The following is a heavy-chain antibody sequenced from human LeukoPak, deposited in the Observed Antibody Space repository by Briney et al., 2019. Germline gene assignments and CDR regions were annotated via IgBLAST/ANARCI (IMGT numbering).Heavy chain of an antibody. CDR1: GYTFTSYG. CDR3: ARVGYYGLEKDYYMDV. J-gene: IGHJ6*03. D-gene: IGHD3-10*01. CDR2: ISAYNGNT. V-gene: IGHV1-18*01. Sequence: ASVKVSCKASGYTFTSYGISWVRQAPGQGLEWMGWISAYNGNTNYAQKLQGRVTMTTNTSTSTAYMELRSLRSDDTAVYYCARVGYYGLEKDYYMDVWGKGTTVTISS.